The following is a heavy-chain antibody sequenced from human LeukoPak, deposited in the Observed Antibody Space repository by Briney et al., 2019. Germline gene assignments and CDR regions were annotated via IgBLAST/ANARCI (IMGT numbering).Heavy chain of an antibody. J-gene: IGHJ4*02. D-gene: IGHD6-13*01. CDR2: TNQDGAEK. V-gene: IGHV3-7*01. Sequence: GGSLRLSCAASGFTFSNYWMSWVRQAPGKGLEWVANTNQDGAEKYYVDSVKGRFTISRDNAKNSLYLQMNSLRAEDTAVYYCAKAVGYSSSYLGYWGQGTPVTVSS. CDR3: AKAVGYSSSYLGY. CDR1: GFTFSNYW.